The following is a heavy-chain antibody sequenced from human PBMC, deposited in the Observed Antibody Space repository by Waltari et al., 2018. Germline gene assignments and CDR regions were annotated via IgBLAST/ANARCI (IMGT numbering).Heavy chain of an antibody. Sequence: QVQLQEPGPGLVKPSETLSLTCTVSGGPISSYYWRWIRQPAGKGLAGVGRSYTSGSTNYNPSLKRRVTMSVDTSKNQFALKLSSVTAADTAGYCWARGRGSSSSEFDYWGQGTLVTVSS. J-gene: IGHJ4*02. CDR2: SYTSGST. CDR3: ARGRGSSSSEFDY. D-gene: IGHD6-6*01. CDR1: GGPISSYY. V-gene: IGHV4-4*07.